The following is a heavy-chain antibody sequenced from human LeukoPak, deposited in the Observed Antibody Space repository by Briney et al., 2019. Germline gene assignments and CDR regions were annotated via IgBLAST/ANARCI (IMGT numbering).Heavy chain of an antibody. J-gene: IGHJ5*02. Sequence: PSETLSLTCAVYGGSFSGYYWSWIRQPPGKGLEWIGEINHSGSTNYNPSLKSRVTISVDTSKNQFSLKLSSVTAADTAVYYCARILWRTTVRNNWFDPWGQGTLVTVSS. V-gene: IGHV4-34*01. D-gene: IGHD3-10*01. CDR1: GGSFSGYY. CDR3: ARILWRTTVRNNWFDP. CDR2: INHSGST.